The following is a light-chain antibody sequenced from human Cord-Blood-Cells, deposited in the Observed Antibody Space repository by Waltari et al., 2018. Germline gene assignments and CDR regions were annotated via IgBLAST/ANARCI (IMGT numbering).Light chain of an antibody. CDR3: CSYAGSYTYV. Sequence: QSALTQPRPVSGSPGQSVTISCTGTSSDDGGYNYVSWYQQHPGKAPKLMIYDVSKRPSGVPDRFSGSKSGNTASLTISGLQAEDEADYYCCSYAGSYTYVFGTGTKVTVL. V-gene: IGLV2-11*01. CDR2: DVS. J-gene: IGLJ1*01. CDR1: SSDDGGYNY.